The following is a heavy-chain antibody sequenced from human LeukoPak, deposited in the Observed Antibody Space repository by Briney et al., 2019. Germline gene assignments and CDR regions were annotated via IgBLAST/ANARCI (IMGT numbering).Heavy chain of an antibody. D-gene: IGHD3-22*01. CDR3: ARDKEEKLRNYDSSGYYFFPRAFDI. Sequence: PGGSLRLSCAASGFTFSSYWMSWVRQAPGKGLEWVANIKQDGSEKYYVDSVKGRFTISRDNAKNSLYLQMNSLRAEDTAVYYCARDKEEKLRNYDSSGYYFFPRAFDIWGQGTMVTVSS. CDR1: GFTFSSYW. CDR2: IKQDGSEK. J-gene: IGHJ3*02. V-gene: IGHV3-7*01.